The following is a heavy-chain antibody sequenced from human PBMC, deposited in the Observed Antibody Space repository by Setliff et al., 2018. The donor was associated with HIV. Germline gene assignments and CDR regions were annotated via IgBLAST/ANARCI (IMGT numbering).Heavy chain of an antibody. J-gene: IGHJ3*01. CDR2: ISFAGHI. D-gene: IGHD6-19*01. CDR3: ARSFGWVAFNV. Sequence: NPSETLSLTCSVSGASIRSDRMYWSWIRRPPGQRLEWIGFISFAGHINYNPSLSSRVTVSRDTSRNQFSMTLTSVTAADTAVYYCARSFGWVAFNVWGQGTVVTVSS. CDR1: GASIRSDRMY. V-gene: IGHV4-61*01.